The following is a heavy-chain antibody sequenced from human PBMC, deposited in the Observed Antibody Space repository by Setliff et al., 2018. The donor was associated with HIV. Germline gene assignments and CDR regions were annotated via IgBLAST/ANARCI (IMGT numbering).Heavy chain of an antibody. Sequence: PGESLKISCKGSGYSFTSYWIGWVRQMPGKGLEWMGIIYPGDSDTRYSPSFQGQVTNSADKSISTAYLQWSSLKASDTAMYYCARGPHYYDSSGYFNYWGQGTLVTVSS. CDR2: IYPGDSDT. CDR3: ARGPHYYDSSGYFNY. CDR1: GYSFTSYW. V-gene: IGHV5-51*01. D-gene: IGHD3-22*01. J-gene: IGHJ4*02.